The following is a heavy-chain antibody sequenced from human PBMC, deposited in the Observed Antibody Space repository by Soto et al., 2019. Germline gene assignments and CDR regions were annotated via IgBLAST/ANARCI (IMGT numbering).Heavy chain of an antibody. CDR3: ARDVVVVAADGWANWFDP. D-gene: IGHD2-15*01. CDR2: ISAYNGNT. CDR1: GYTFTSYG. J-gene: IGHJ5*02. V-gene: IGHV1-18*01. Sequence: QVQLVQSGAEVKKPGASVKVSCKASGYTFTSYGISWVRQAPGKGLEWMGWISAYNGNTNYAQKLQGRVTMTTDTSTSTAYMELRSLRSDDTAVYYCARDVVVVAADGWANWFDPWGQGTLVTVSS.